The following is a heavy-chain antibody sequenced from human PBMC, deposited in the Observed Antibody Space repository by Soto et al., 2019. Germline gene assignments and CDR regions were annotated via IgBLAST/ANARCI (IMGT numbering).Heavy chain of an antibody. Sequence: ASVKVSCKASGGTFSSYAISWVRQAPGQGLEWMGGIIPIFGTANYAQKFQGRVTITADKSTSTAYMELSSLRSEDTAVYYCARGVGVELLDDATPNWFDPWGQGTLVTVSS. CDR3: ARGVGVELLDDATPNWFDP. CDR2: IIPIFGTA. CDR1: GGTFSSYA. V-gene: IGHV1-69*06. D-gene: IGHD1-7*01. J-gene: IGHJ5*02.